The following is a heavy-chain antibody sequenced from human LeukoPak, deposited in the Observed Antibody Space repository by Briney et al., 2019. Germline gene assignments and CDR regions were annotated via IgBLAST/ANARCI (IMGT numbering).Heavy chain of an antibody. Sequence: SETLSLTCTVSGGSISSYYWSWIRQPPGRGLEWIGNIYYSGSTNYNPSLKSRVTISVDTSKNQFSLRLTSVTAADTAVYYCARAGYCSSTSCRYNGAWFDPWGQGTLVTVSS. V-gene: IGHV4-59*01. CDR1: GGSISSYY. J-gene: IGHJ5*02. D-gene: IGHD2-2*01. CDR2: IYYSGST. CDR3: ARAGYCSSTSCRYNGAWFDP.